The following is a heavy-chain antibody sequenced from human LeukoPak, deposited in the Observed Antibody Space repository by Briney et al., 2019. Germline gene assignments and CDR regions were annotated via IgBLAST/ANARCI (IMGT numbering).Heavy chain of an antibody. V-gene: IGHV4-34*01. J-gene: IGHJ6*03. Sequence: SETLSLTCAVYGGSFSGYYWSWIRQPPGKGLGWIGEINHSGSTNYNPSLKSRVTISVDTSKNQFSLKLSSVTAADTAVYYCVRIVLRFLEWLPPYYYYYYMDVWGKGTTVTVSS. CDR2: INHSGST. CDR3: VRIVLRFLEWLPPYYYYYYMDV. D-gene: IGHD3-3*01. CDR1: GGSFSGYY.